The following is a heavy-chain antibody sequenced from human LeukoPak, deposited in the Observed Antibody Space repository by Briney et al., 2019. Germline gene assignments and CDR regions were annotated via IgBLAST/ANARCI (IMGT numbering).Heavy chain of an antibody. CDR2: IYYSGST. CDR3: ARHQEVHSSSQNWFDP. J-gene: IGHJ5*02. D-gene: IGHD6-13*01. Sequence: SETLSLTCTVSGGSISSYYWSWIRQPPGKGLEWIGYIYYSGSTNYNPSLKSRVTISVDTSKNQFSLKLSSVTAADTAVYYCARHQEVHSSSQNWFDPWGQGTLVTVSS. CDR1: GGSISSYY. V-gene: IGHV4-59*08.